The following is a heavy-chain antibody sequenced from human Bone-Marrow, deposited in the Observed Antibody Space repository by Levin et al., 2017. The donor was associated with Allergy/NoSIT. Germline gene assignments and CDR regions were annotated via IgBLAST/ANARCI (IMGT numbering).Heavy chain of an antibody. J-gene: IGHJ2*01. D-gene: IGHD1-1*01. CDR3: TTLQRFSPGPDWYFDL. CDR1: GFTFSGAS. Sequence: PGGSLRLSCAASGFTFSGASMTWVRQAPGKGLEGVGLIRSKIDDGTTDYAAPVKGRFTISRDDSKNTLYLQMYSLKTEDTAVYFCTTLQRFSPGPDWYFDLWGRGTLVTVSS. V-gene: IGHV3-15*01. CDR2: IRSKIDDGTT.